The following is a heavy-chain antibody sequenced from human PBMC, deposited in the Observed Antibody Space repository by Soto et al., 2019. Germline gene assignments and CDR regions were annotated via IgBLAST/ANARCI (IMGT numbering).Heavy chain of an antibody. J-gene: IGHJ5*02. D-gene: IGHD6-19*01. CDR1: GDSISSSRYY. CDR3: ARGSYSSGWSDR. V-gene: IGHV4-39*02. Sequence: QVQLQESGPGLVKPSETLSLTCTVSGDSISSSRYYWGWIRQPPGKGLEWIGTINHSGSTSYSSLMSRVTISVDTSKNQFSRKMTAVTAADTAVYYCARGSYSSGWSDRWGQGTLVAVSS. CDR2: INHSGST.